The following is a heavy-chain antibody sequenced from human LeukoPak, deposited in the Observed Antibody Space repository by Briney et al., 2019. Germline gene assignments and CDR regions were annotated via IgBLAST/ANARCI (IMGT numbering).Heavy chain of an antibody. Sequence: PSETLSLTCGVSGYSISSNHWWEWVRQPPGKGLEWIGEIYHDGTTKYSASLKSRVTISLDKFKNQFSLSVISYCVRATGAVAVRGWSFDIWGHGTMVTVSS. CDR1: GYSISSNHW. CDR3: RGWSFDI. D-gene: IGHD6-19*01. J-gene: IGHJ3*02. V-gene: IGHV4-4*02. CDR2: IYHDGTT.